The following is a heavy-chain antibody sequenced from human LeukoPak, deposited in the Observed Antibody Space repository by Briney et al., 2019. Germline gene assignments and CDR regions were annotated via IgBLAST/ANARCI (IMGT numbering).Heavy chain of an antibody. D-gene: IGHD5-18*01. V-gene: IGHV3-30-3*01. CDR1: GFTFSSYA. CDR2: ISYDGSNK. Sequence: SLRLSCAASGFTFSSYAMHWVRQAPGKGLEWVAVISYDGSNKYYADSVKGRFTISRDNSKNTLYLQMNSLRAEDTAVYYCARAAMGFDYWGQGTLVTVSS. CDR3: ARAAMGFDY. J-gene: IGHJ4*02.